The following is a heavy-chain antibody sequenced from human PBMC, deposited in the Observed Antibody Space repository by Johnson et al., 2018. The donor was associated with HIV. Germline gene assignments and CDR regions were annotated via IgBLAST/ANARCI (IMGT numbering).Heavy chain of an antibody. CDR2: IKSKTDGGTT. CDR3: AKDPGYCSGGSCYTLIGWGV. J-gene: IGHJ3*01. V-gene: IGHV3-15*01. D-gene: IGHD2-15*01. Sequence: VQLVESGGGLVKPGGSLRLSCAASGFTFSNAWMSWVRQAPGKGLEWVGRIKSKTDGGTTDYAAPVKGRFTISQDNSKNTLYLQMNRLRAEDTAVYYCAKDPGYCSGGSCYTLIGWGVWGQGTMVTVSS. CDR1: GFTFSNAW.